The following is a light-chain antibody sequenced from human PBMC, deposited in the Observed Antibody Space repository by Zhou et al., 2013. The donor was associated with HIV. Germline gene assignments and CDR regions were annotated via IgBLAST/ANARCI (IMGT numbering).Light chain of an antibody. V-gene: IGKV1-8*01. Sequence: IQMTQSPSSLSASVGDRVTITCRASQAINSYLAWYQQKPGKAPNLLIYGASTLQTGVPSRFSGSVSGTHFTLTINCLQSEDFAIYYCQHYYDYPWTFGQGTRVEI. CDR2: GAS. CDR1: QAINSY. CDR3: QHYYDYPWT. J-gene: IGKJ1*01.